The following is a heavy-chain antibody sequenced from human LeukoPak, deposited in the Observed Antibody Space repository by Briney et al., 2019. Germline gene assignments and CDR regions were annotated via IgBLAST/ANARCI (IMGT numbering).Heavy chain of an antibody. CDR1: GFTFSSYA. J-gene: IGHJ4*02. D-gene: IGHD5-18*01. CDR2: ISGSGGST. V-gene: IGHV3-23*01. CDR3: AKDPSSYGPGPYFDY. Sequence: GGSLRLSCAASGFTFSSYAVSWVRQAPGKGLEWVSAISGSGGSTYYADSVKGRFAISRDNSKNTLYLQMNSLRAEDTAVYYCAKDPSSYGPGPYFDYWGQGTLVTVSS.